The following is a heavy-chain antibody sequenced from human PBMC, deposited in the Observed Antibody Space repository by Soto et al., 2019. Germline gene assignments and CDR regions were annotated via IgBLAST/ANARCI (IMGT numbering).Heavy chain of an antibody. V-gene: IGHV1-24*01. CDR3: AIGIAARAEPDY. CDR2: FDPEDGET. D-gene: IGHD6-6*01. J-gene: IGHJ4*02. Sequence: EASVKVSCKVSGYTLTELSMHWVRQAPGKGLEWMGGFDPEDGETIYAQKFQGRVTMTEDTSTDTAYMELSSLRSEDTAVYYCAIGIAARAEPDYWGQGTLVTVSS. CDR1: GYTLTELS.